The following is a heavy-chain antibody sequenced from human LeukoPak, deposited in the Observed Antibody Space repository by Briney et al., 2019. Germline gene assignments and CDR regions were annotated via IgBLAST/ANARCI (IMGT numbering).Heavy chain of an antibody. J-gene: IGHJ4*02. CDR3: ATLTGPRTFDY. V-gene: IGHV3-20*04. Sequence: GGSLRLSCAASGFNFEGYGISWVRQAPGKELEWVSGINWTGDNTAYADSVKGRFTISRDNAKNSLYLQMDSLRADDTALYYCATLTGPRTFDYWGQGTLVTVSS. CDR1: GFNFEGYG. D-gene: IGHD1-20*01. CDR2: INWTGDNT.